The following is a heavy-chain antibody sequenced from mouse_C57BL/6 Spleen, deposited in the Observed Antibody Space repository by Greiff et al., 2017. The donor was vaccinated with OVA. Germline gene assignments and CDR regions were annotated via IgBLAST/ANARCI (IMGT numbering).Heavy chain of an antibody. V-gene: IGHV2-2*01. CDR1: GFSLTSYG. CDR2: IWSGGST. J-gene: IGHJ3*01. D-gene: IGHD2-2*01. Sequence: QVQLKESGPGLVQPSQSLSITCTVSGFSLTSYGVHWVRQSPGKGLEWLGVIWSGGSTDYNAAFISRLSISKDNSKSQVFFKMNSLQADDTAIYYCARGNYGYDSFAYWGQGTLVTVSA. CDR3: ARGNYGYDSFAY.